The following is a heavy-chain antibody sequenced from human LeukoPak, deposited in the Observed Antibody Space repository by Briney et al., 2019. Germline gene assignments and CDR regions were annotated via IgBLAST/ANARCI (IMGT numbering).Heavy chain of an antibody. CDR1: GFTFSSYA. CDR3: ARDQTFFGVVITSTHFDY. D-gene: IGHD3-3*01. Sequence: PGGSLRLSCAASGFTFSSYAMHWVRQAPGKGLEWVAVISYDGSNKYYADSVKGRLTISRDNSKNTLYLQMNSLRAEDTAVYYRARDQTFFGVVITSTHFDYWGQGTLVTVSS. V-gene: IGHV3-30-3*01. J-gene: IGHJ4*02. CDR2: ISYDGSNK.